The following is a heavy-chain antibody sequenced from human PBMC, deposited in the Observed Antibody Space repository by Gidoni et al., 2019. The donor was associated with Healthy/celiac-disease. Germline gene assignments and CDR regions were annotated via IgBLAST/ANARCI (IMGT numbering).Heavy chain of an antibody. D-gene: IGHD2-15*01. J-gene: IGHJ5*02. V-gene: IGHV2-5*01. Sequence: QITLKESGPTLVKPTQTLTLTCTFSGFSLSTSGVGVGWIRQPPGKALEWLALIYWNDDKRYSPSLKSRLTITKDTSKNQVVLTMTNMDPVDTATYYCAHGGGNLTPDRNWFDPWGQGTLVTVSS. CDR2: IYWNDDK. CDR3: AHGGGNLTPDRNWFDP. CDR1: GFSLSTSGVG.